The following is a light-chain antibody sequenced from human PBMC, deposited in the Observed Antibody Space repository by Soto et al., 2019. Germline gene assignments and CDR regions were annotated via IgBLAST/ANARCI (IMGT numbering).Light chain of an antibody. CDR3: QQYNDYSLT. V-gene: IGKV1-5*01. J-gene: IGKJ1*01. CDR1: QSIRKS. CDR2: DAS. Sequence: DIPMTQSPSTLSASEGDRVTFTCRASQSIRKSLAWYQQKPGKAPKLLIYDASSLESGVPSRLSGSGSGTEFTLTISSLQPDDFATYYCQQYNDYSLTFGQGTKVEI.